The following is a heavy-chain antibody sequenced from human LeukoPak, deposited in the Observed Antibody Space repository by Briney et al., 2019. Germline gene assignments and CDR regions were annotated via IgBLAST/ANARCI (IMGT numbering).Heavy chain of an antibody. CDR3: ARAHFSSSWPAGSPFDY. CDR1: GFTVSSNY. CDR2: IYSGGST. Sequence: GGSLRLSCAASGFTVSSNYMSWVRQAPGKGLEWVSVIYSGGSTYYADSVKGRFTISRDDSKNTLYLQMNSLRAEDTAVYYCARAHFSSSWPAGSPFDYWGQGTLVTVSS. V-gene: IGHV3-53*01. D-gene: IGHD6-13*01. J-gene: IGHJ4*02.